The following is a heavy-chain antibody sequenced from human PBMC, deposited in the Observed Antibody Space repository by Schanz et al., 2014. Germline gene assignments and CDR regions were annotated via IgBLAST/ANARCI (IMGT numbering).Heavy chain of an antibody. Sequence: QVQLVQSGAEVKKPGASVKVSCKASGYTFTTYGISWVRQAPGQGLEWMGIINPSGGGTSYALRFQDRVTVTRDTSRSTVYMELSSLRSEDTAVYYCARVSMEFERGKSYYYYMDVWGRGTTVTVSS. J-gene: IGHJ6*03. CDR3: ARVSMEFERGKSYYYYMDV. CDR1: GYTFTTYG. V-gene: IGHV1-46*01. CDR2: INPSGGGT. D-gene: IGHD3-10*01.